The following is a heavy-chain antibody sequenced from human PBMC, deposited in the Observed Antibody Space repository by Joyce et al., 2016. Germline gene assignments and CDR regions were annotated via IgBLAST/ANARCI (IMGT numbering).Heavy chain of an antibody. D-gene: IGHD6-19*01. V-gene: IGHV4-39*01. CDR3: ARSGSGWARFDY. CDR2: TYYTGTT. Sequence: QLQLQESGPGLVKPSETLSLTCTVSGNSISDSRYHWGWIRQPPGKGREVIGTTYYTGTTHYSPFLKSRVTIFADMSKNQFSLKVTSVTDTDTALYYCARSGSGWARFDYWGQGTLVTVSS. J-gene: IGHJ4*02. CDR1: GNSISDSRYH.